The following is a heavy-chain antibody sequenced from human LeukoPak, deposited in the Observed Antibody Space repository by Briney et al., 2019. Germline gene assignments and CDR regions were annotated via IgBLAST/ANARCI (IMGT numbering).Heavy chain of an antibody. J-gene: IGHJ6*02. Sequence: PSETLSLTCTVSGGSISTFYWSWIRQPPGKGLEWIGYIYYIGSTKYNPSLKSRVTISLDRSKNQFSLRLSSVTAADTAVYYCARVSPSYYYYYGMDVWGQGTTVTVSS. CDR1: GGSISTFY. V-gene: IGHV4-59*08. CDR3: ARVSPSYYYYYGMDV. CDR2: IYYIGST.